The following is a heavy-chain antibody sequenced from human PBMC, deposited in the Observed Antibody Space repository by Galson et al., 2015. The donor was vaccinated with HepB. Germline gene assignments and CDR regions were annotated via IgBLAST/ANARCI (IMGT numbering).Heavy chain of an antibody. CDR3: AKLGMSSLDHIDY. V-gene: IGHV3-23*01. J-gene: IGHJ4*02. Sequence: SLRLSCAASGFTFSSYAMSWVRQAPGKGLEWVSGLSGNGDITFYADSVRGRFTISRDTSKNTLFLQMNGLRAEDTAVYYCAKLGMSSLDHIDYWGQGTLVTISS. CDR2: LSGNGDIT. CDR1: GFTFSSYA.